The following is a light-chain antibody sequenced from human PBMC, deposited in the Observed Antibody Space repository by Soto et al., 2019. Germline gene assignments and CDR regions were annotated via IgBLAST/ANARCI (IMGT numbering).Light chain of an antibody. CDR1: TGAVTNGHY. CDR2: DTR. J-gene: IGLJ2*01. CDR3: LLFYGGAVV. V-gene: IGLV7-46*01. Sequence: QAVVTQEPSLTVSPGGRVTLTCGSSTGAVTNGHYPYWFQQKPGQAPRALIYDTRNKHSWTPARFSGSLLGGKAALTLSGAQPEDEAEYYCLLFYGGAVVFGGGTKLTVL.